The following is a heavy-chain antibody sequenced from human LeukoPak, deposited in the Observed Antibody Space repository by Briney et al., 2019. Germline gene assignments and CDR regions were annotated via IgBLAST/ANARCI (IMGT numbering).Heavy chain of an antibody. V-gene: IGHV5-51*01. CDR3: ARAWDYDNWFDH. D-gene: IGHD4-17*01. Sequence: GESLKISFQGSGYRFTSYWIGWVRPMPGKGLEWMGIIYPGDSDTRYSPSFQGQVTISADKSISTAYLQWSSLKASDTAMYYCARAWDYDNWFDHWGQGTLVTVSS. J-gene: IGHJ5*02. CDR2: IYPGDSDT. CDR1: GYRFTSYW.